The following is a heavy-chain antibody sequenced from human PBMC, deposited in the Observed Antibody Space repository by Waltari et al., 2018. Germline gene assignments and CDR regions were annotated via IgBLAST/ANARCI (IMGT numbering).Heavy chain of an antibody. CDR1: GGSISSSSYY. CDR3: ARGLRGYSSGWYDY. D-gene: IGHD6-19*01. J-gene: IGHJ4*02. CDR2: IYYSGST. V-gene: IGHV4-39*07. Sequence: QLQLQESGPGLVKPSETLSLTCTVSGGSISSSSYYWGWIRQPPGKGLEWIGSIYYSGSTYYNPSLKSRVTISVDTSKNQFSLKLSSVTAADTAVYYCARGLRGYSSGWYDYWGQGTLVTVSS.